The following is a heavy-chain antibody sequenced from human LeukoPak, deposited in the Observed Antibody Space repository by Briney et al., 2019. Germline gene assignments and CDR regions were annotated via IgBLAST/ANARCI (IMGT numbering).Heavy chain of an antibody. Sequence: GGSLRLSCAASGFTFSSYAMNWVRQAPGKGLEWVSAIGGSAGDTYYADSVKGRFTIYRDNSKNTLYLQMNSVRAEDTAVYYCAKGLWFGELGVSYYFDYWGQGTLVTVSS. CDR3: AKGLWFGELGVSYYFDY. CDR2: IGGSAGDT. CDR1: GFTFSSYA. D-gene: IGHD3-10*01. V-gene: IGHV3-23*01. J-gene: IGHJ4*02.